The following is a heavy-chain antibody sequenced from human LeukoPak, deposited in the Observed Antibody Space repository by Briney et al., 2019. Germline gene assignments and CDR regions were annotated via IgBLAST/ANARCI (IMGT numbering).Heavy chain of an antibody. D-gene: IGHD3-3*01. Sequence: SETLSLTCTVSGGSISSYYWSWIRQPPGKGLEWIGYIYYSGSTNYNPSLKSRVTISVDTSKNQFSLKLSSVTAAGTAVYYCARVGSDFWSGYYIGYWGQGTLVTVSS. CDR1: GGSISSYY. CDR2: IYYSGST. J-gene: IGHJ4*02. V-gene: IGHV4-59*01. CDR3: ARVGSDFWSGYYIGY.